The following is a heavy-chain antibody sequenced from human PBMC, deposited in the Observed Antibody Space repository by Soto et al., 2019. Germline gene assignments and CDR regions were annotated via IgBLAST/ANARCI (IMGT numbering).Heavy chain of an antibody. Sequence: EVQMLESGGGLVQPWGSLRLSCAASGLTFGTYAMTWVRQAPGKGLVWVSAVSGRGGDTYYADSVRGRLTISSDNYKNTLYLQMNSLRAEATAVYFCATVVVPATFCGQYGLDVWAQETTVTVSS. CDR1: GLTFGTYA. D-gene: IGHD2-2*01. J-gene: IGHJ6*02. V-gene: IGHV3-23*01. CDR3: ATVVVPATFCGQYGLDV. CDR2: VSGRGGDT.